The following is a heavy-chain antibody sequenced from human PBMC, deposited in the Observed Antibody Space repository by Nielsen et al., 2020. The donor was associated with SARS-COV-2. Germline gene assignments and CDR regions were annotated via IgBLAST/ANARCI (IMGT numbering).Heavy chain of an antibody. CDR1: GYSFTNYW. CDR3: ARLGGRWLPNWYFDL. D-gene: IGHD3-22*01. CDR2: IYPDDSDT. J-gene: IGHJ2*01. Sequence: GESLKISCKGSGYSFTNYWIGWVRQMPGKGLEWMGIIYPDDSDTRYSPSFQGQVTISADKSINTAYLQWGNLKASDTALYYCARLGGRWLPNWYFDLWGRGTLVTVSS. V-gene: IGHV5-51*01.